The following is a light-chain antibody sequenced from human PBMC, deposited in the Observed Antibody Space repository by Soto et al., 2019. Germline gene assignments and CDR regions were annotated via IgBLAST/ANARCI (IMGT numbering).Light chain of an antibody. Sequence: QSVLTQPASVSGSPGQSITISCTGTSSDVGGYSFVSWYQQHPGKSPKLMLYDVSNRPSGVSNRLSGSKSGNTASLTISGLQAEDEADYYCSSYTSSSTLVVFGGGTKLTVL. CDR1: SSDVGGYSF. V-gene: IGLV2-14*01. J-gene: IGLJ2*01. CDR3: SSYTSSSTLVV. CDR2: DVS.